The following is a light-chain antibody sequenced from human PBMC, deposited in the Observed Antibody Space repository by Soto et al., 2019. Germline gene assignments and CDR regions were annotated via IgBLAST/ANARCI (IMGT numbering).Light chain of an antibody. CDR3: QQGHSTPST. CDR2: DAS. J-gene: IGKJ5*01. V-gene: IGKV1-39*01. Sequence: DIQITQSPSSLSAAMADRVILPCRSSQPISGYLNWYQQKPGKAPKAIIHDASSLQSGVPSRCSGSGAGTDFSLTISNLQPEDVATYYCQQGHSTPSTFGQGTRLEIK. CDR1: QPISGY.